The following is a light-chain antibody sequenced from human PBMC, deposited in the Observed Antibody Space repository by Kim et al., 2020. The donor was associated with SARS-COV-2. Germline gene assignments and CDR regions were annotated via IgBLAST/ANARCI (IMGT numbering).Light chain of an antibody. CDR1: QVISSW. V-gene: IGKV1-12*01. J-gene: IGKJ2*03. CDR3: RLANSFPYS. CDR2: AAS. Sequence: DIQMTQSPSSVSASVGDRVTITCRASQVISSWLAWYQQKPGKAPKLLIYAASSLQSWVPSRFSGSGSGTDFTLTISSLQPEDFATYYCRLANSFPYSFGKGPNPEI.